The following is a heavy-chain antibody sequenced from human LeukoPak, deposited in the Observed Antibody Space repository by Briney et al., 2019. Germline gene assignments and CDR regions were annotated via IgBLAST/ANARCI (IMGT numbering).Heavy chain of an antibody. CDR2: IRYDGSNK. V-gene: IGHV3-30*02. D-gene: IGHD3-9*01. CDR3: AILGDILTGYDDY. CDR1: GFTFSSYG. J-gene: IGHJ4*02. Sequence: GGSLRLSCAASGFTFSSYGMHWVRQAPGKGLEWVAFIRYDGSNKYYADSVKGRFTVSRDNSKNTLYLQMNSLRGEDTAVYYCAILGDILTGYDDYWGQGTLVTVSS.